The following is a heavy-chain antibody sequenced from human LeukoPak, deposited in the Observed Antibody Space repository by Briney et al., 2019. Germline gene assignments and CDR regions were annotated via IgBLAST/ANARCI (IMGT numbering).Heavy chain of an antibody. D-gene: IGHD3-22*01. CDR3: ARVGDYYDSSGYHPIDY. V-gene: IGHV3-48*01. CDR2: ISSSSSTI. J-gene: IGHJ4*02. Sequence: GGSLRLSCAASGFTFSSYSMLWVRQAPGKGLEWVSYISSSSSTIYYADSVKGRFTISRDNAKNSLYLQMNTLRAEDTAVYYCARVGDYYDSSGYHPIDYWGQGTLVTVSS. CDR1: GFTFSSYS.